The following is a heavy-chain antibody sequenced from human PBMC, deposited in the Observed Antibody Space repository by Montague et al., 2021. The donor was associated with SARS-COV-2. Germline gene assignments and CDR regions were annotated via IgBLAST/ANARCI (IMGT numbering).Heavy chain of an antibody. CDR3: ARLRGGTPGEH. V-gene: IGHV4-39*07. CDR1: GGSISDSNFH. J-gene: IGHJ4*02. Sequence: SETLSLTCTVSGGSISDSNFHWGWIRQPPGKGLEWIGTLYSSGATXYXPSLKSRVTTSMDTSKNQFSLKLTSAIAADTAVYYCARLRGGTPGEHWGQGALVTVSS. D-gene: IGHD2-21*01. CDR2: LYSSGAT.